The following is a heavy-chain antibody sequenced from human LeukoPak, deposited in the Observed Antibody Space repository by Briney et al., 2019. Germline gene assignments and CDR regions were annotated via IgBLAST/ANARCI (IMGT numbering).Heavy chain of an antibody. J-gene: IGHJ4*02. CDR2: VYYTGST. Sequence: SETLSLTCTVSGGSISSDDFYWTWVRLPPGKGLEWIGNVYYTGSTYYNPSLESRVVISVDTSNNQFSLSLSSLTAADTAVYYCARDRWLGYWGQGTLVTVSS. CDR1: GGSISSDDFY. CDR3: ARDRWLGY. V-gene: IGHV4-30-4*01. D-gene: IGHD5-18*01.